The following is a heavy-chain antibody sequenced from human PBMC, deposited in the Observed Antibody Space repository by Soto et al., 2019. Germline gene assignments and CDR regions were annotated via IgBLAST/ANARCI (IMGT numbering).Heavy chain of an antibody. CDR2: IYYSGST. CDR1: GGSISSYY. Sequence: TSETLSLTCTVSGGSISSYYWSWIRQPPGKGLEWIGYIYYSGSTNYNPSLKSRVTISVDTSKNQFSLKLSSVTAADTAVYYCARWQLDYYYYGMDVWGQGTTVTVSS. J-gene: IGHJ6*02. V-gene: IGHV4-59*01. CDR3: ARWQLDYYYYGMDV. D-gene: IGHD6-6*01.